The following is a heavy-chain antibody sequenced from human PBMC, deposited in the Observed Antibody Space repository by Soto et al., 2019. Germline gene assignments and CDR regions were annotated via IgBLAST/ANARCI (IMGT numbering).Heavy chain of an antibody. V-gene: IGHV3-23*01. CDR2: ISGSGGST. J-gene: IGHJ4*02. CDR1: GFTFSSYA. CDR3: AKVQWELLGPYDY. D-gene: IGHD1-26*01. Sequence: EVQLLESGGGLVQPGGSLRLSCAASGFTFSSYAMSWVRQAPGKGLEWVSAISGSGGSTYYADSVKGRFTISRDNSKNTLYLQMNSLRAEDTTVYYCAKVQWELLGPYDYWGQGTLVTVSS.